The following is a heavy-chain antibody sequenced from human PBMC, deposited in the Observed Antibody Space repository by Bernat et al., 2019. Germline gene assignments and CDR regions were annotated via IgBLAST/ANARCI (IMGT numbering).Heavy chain of an antibody. CDR1: GFTFSSYA. Sequence: QVQLVESGGGVVQPGRSLRLSCAASGFTFSSYAMHWVRQAPCKGLEWVAVISYDGSNKYYADSVKGRFTISRDNSKNTLYLQMNSLRAEDTAVYYCTRSSPNYDFWSGYSLRHFDYWGQGTLVTVSS. CDR3: TRSSPNYDFWSGYSLRHFDY. CDR2: ISYDGSNK. J-gene: IGHJ4*02. V-gene: IGHV3-30*01. D-gene: IGHD3-3*01.